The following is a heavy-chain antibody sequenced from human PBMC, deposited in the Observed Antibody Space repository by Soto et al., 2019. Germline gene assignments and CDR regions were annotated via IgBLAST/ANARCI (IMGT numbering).Heavy chain of an antibody. V-gene: IGHV3-7*04. D-gene: IGHD1-26*01. Sequence: EVQLVESGGGLVQPGGSLRLSCAASGFTFNSYWMTWVRQAPGKGLEWVANIKQDGSEKYYVDSVKSRFTISRDNAKNSLYLQMNSLRAEDTAVYYCARGWGLDPWGHGTLVTVSS. CDR3: ARGWGLDP. J-gene: IGHJ5*02. CDR2: IKQDGSEK. CDR1: GFTFNSYW.